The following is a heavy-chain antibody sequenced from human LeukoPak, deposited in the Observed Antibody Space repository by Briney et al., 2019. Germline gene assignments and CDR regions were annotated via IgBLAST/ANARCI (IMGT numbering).Heavy chain of an antibody. CDR1: GGSISSSSYY. Sequence: SETLSLTCTVSGGSISSSSYYWGWIRQPPGKGLEWIGSIYYSGSTYYNPSLKSRVTISVDTSKNQFSLKLSSVTAADTAVYYCAEGGYYGSGSPFDYWGQGTLVTVSS. D-gene: IGHD3-10*01. V-gene: IGHV4-39*01. CDR2: IYYSGST. CDR3: AEGGYYGSGSPFDY. J-gene: IGHJ4*02.